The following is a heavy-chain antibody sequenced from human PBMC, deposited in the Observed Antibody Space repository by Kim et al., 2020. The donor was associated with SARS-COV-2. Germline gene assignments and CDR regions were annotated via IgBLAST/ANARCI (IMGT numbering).Heavy chain of an antibody. CDR3: TRGYTYRDY. J-gene: IGHJ4*02. CDR2: INADGIKT. D-gene: IGHD5-18*01. V-gene: IGHV3-74*01. CDR1: GFIFSNSW. Sequence: GGSLRLSCAASGFIFSNSWMHWVRQAPGKGLVWVSRINADGIKTNYADSVKGRFTISRDNAKNTLYLQMNSLRDEDTAVYYCTRGYTYRDYCGQGTLFTVSS.